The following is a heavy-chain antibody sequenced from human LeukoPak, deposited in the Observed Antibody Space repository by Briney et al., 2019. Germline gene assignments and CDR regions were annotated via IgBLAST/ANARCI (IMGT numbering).Heavy chain of an antibody. Sequence: PGRPLRLSCAASGFTFSSYGMHWVRQAPGKGLEWVAVIWYGGSNKYYADSVKGRFTFSRDNSKNTLYLQMNSLRAEDTAVYYCAKGRGESYYYMDVWGKGTTVTVSS. D-gene: IGHD2-21*01. J-gene: IGHJ6*03. CDR3: AKGRGESYYYMDV. V-gene: IGHV3-33*06. CDR2: IWYGGSNK. CDR1: GFTFSSYG.